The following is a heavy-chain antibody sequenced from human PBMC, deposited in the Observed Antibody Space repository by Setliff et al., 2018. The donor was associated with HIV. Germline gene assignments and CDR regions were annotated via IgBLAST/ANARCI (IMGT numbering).Heavy chain of an antibody. CDR3: ARRTRRRGSSYGNIDY. D-gene: IGHD5-18*01. CDR1: GYRFSDYW. J-gene: IGHJ4*02. CDR2: IYPGDSET. V-gene: IGHV5-51*01. Sequence: PGESLKISCQASGYRFSDYWINWVRQVPGKGLEWMGIIYPGDSETRYSPSFQGQVTISADKSITTAYLQWSSLKASDTAVYYCARRTRRRGSSYGNIDYWGQGTLVTVS.